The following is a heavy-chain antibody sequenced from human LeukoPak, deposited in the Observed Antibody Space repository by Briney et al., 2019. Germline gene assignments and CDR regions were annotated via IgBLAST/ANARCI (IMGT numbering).Heavy chain of an antibody. D-gene: IGHD2-21*02. CDR3: AAVNSDWYFSWYFDL. J-gene: IGHJ2*01. CDR2: IIVGSGNT. Sequence: SVKVSCKASGFTFSSSTVQWVRQARGQPLEWLGWIIVGSGNTNYAQRFQERLTITRDMSTGTADMELSSLRSEDTAVYYCAAVNSDWYFSWYFDLWGRGTLVTVSS. V-gene: IGHV1-58*01. CDR1: GFTFSSST.